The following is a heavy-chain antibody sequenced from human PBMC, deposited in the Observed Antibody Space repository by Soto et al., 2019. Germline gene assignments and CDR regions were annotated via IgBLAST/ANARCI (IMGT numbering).Heavy chain of an antibody. CDR3: AKGGASSYYYYMDV. D-gene: IGHD6-6*01. CDR1: GFTFSSYA. J-gene: IGHJ6*03. CDR2: VTGSGGST. V-gene: IGHV3-23*01. Sequence: EVQLLESGGGLVQPGGSLRLSCGASGFTFSSYAMSCVRQAPGKGLEWGSTVTGSGGSTYYADSVKGRFTISRDNSKNTLYLQMHSLRAEDTAVYYWAKGGASSYYYYMDVWGKGTTVTVSS.